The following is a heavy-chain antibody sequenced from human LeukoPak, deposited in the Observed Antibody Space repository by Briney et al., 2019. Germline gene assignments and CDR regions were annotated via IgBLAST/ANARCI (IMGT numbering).Heavy chain of an antibody. Sequence: SETLSLTCTVSGGSISSYYWSWIRQPPGKGLEWIGYIYYRGSTKYHPYLRSRVTISADTSKNQFSLKLSSVTAADTAVYYCARHCPYSSSWSHFDYWGQGTQVTVSS. D-gene: IGHD6-13*01. V-gene: IGHV4-59*08. J-gene: IGHJ4*02. CDR3: ARHCPYSSSWSHFDY. CDR1: GGSISSYY. CDR2: IYYRGST.